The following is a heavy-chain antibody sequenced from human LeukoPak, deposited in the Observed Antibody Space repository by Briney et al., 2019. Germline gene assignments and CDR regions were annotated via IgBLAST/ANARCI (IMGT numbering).Heavy chain of an antibody. J-gene: IGHJ4*02. D-gene: IGHD3-22*01. CDR1: GFTFSNAW. CDR2: IKSKTDGGTT. Sequence: PGGSLRLSCAASGFTFSNAWMSWVRQAPGKGLEWGGRIKSKTDGGTTDYAAHVKGRFTISRDDSKNTLYLQMNSLKTEDTAVYYCTTDYYYDSSGYYGDYWGQGTLVTVSS. CDR3: TTDYYYDSSGYYGDY. V-gene: IGHV3-15*01.